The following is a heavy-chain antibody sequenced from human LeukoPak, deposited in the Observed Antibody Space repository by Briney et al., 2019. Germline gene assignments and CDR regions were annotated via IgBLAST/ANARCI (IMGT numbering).Heavy chain of an antibody. D-gene: IGHD6-19*01. J-gene: IGHJ5*02. CDR2: VHHSGST. CDR3: ARRSTVAGRGRFDP. V-gene: IGHV4-39*02. CDR1: GASIRSSTYY. Sequence: SETLSLTCIVSGASIRSSTYYWGWIRQSPGKGLEWIASVHHSGSTYDNPSLKSRVTISVDTSKNHFSLKLISVSAADTAVYYCARRSTVAGRGRFDPWGQGTLVTVSS.